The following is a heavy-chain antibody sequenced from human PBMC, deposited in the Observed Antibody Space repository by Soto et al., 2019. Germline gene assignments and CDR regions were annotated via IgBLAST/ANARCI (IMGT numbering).Heavy chain of an antibody. V-gene: IGHV3-23*01. CDR2: ISGSGDST. Sequence: GGALRLSCAASGFTFSSYAMSWVRQAPGKGLEWVSTISGSGDSTYYADSVRGRFTISRDNSKNTLYLQMNSLRAEDTAVYYCAKETLGYCSSGXCRIDYWGQGTL. CDR3: AKETLGYCSSGXCRIDY. CDR1: GFTFSSYA. D-gene: IGHD2-15*01. J-gene: IGHJ4*02.